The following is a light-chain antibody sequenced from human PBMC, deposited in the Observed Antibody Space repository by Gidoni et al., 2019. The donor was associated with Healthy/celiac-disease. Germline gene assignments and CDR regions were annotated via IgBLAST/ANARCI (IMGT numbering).Light chain of an antibody. Sequence: QSALTQPPSASGSPGQSVTISCTGTSSDVGGYNYVSWYQQHPGKAPKLMIYEVSKRPSGVPDRFSGSKSGNTASLTVSGLQAEDEADYYCSSYAGSNRVFGGGTKRNVX. CDR1: SSDVGGYNY. CDR2: EVS. CDR3: SSYAGSNRV. V-gene: IGLV2-8*01. J-gene: IGLJ3*02.